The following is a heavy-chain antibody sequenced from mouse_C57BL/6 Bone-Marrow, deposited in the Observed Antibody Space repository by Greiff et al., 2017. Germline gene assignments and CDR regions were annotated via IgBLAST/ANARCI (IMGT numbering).Heavy chain of an antibody. CDR1: GFNFKDDY. CDR2: IDPENGDT. CDR3: TTDCGSSGRGY. D-gene: IGHD1-1*01. J-gene: IGHJ2*03. V-gene: IGHV14-4*01. Sequence: VQLQQSGAELVRPGASVKLSCTASGFNFKDDYMHWVKQRPEQGLEWIGWIDPENGDTEYASKFQGKATITADTSSNTAYLQLSSLTSEDTAVYYCTTDCGSSGRGYGCQGTGLTVSS.